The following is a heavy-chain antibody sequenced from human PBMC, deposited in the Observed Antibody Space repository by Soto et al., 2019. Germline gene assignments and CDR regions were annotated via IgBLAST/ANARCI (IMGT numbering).Heavy chain of an antibody. Sequence: QVQLQESGPGLVRPSQTLSLTCTVSGGSIRNGGFYWSWIRQRPGKGLEWIGNIFYSGNTDYNPSLKSRVTISIDTSRNQFSLKLNSVTAADTSVYYCASHRRSVWGSYRPPFDYWGQGTLVTVSS. D-gene: IGHD3-16*02. CDR1: GGSIRNGGFY. J-gene: IGHJ4*02. CDR3: ASHRRSVWGSYRPPFDY. CDR2: IFYSGNT. V-gene: IGHV4-31*03.